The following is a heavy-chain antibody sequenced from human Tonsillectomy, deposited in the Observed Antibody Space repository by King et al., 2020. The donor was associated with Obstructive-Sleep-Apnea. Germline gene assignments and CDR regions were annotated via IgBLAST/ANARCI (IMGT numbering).Heavy chain of an antibody. CDR3: ARDAYDGSGYYGHWYFDL. D-gene: IGHD3-22*01. CDR2: LNPSGGYT. J-gene: IGHJ2*01. Sequence: VQLVESGAEVRKPGASVKVSCKASGYTFTSYYMHWVRQAPGQGLEWLGILNPSGGYTDYAKNFQGRVTMTRDTSTSTVDMGLSGLRSNDTAVYYCARDAYDGSGYYGHWYFDLWGRGTLVTVSS. V-gene: IGHV1-46*01. CDR1: GYTFTSYY.